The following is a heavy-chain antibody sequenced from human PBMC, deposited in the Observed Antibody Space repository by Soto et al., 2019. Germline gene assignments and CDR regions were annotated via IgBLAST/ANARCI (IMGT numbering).Heavy chain of an antibody. J-gene: IGHJ5*02. D-gene: IGHD3-10*01. CDR3: AKVPHLYYYGSGSYYGDNWFDP. V-gene: IGHV3-23*01. Sequence: PGGPLRLSGAASGLTFSSNPMSWVRQAPGKGLEKDSPISGRGGSTYYADSVKGRFTISRDNSKNTLYLQMNSLRAEDTAVYYCAKVPHLYYYGSGSYYGDNWFDPWGQGTLVTVSS. CDR1: GLTFSSNP. CDR2: ISGRGGST.